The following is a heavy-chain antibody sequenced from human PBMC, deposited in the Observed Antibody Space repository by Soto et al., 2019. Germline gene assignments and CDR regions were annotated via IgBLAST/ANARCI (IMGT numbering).Heavy chain of an antibody. V-gene: IGHV3-23*01. Sequence: GGSLRLSCAASGFTFSRDAMSWVRQAPGKGLEWVSAISGSGGSTYYADSVKGRFTISRDNSKNTLYLQMNSLRAEDTAVYYCAKIPHSSSWYLDAFYIWGQGTMVTVSS. CDR3: AKIPHSSSWYLDAFYI. D-gene: IGHD6-13*01. CDR1: GFTFSRDA. CDR2: ISGSGGST. J-gene: IGHJ3*02.